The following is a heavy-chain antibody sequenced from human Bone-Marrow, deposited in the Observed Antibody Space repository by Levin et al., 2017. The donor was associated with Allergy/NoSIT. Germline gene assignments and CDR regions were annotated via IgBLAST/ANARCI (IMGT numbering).Heavy chain of an antibody. J-gene: IGHJ4*02. CDR1: GGSISSAGYH. V-gene: IGHV4-31*03. CDR3: ARLDGYSVDY. CDR2: ISYRGST. D-gene: IGHD4-17*01. Sequence: PSETLSLTCTVSGGSISSAGYHWTWIRQYPGTGLEWIGYISYRGSTYFNPSLKSRLTMSIDTSEQHFSLNLTSVIAADTAIYYCARLDGYSVDYWGQGALVTVSS.